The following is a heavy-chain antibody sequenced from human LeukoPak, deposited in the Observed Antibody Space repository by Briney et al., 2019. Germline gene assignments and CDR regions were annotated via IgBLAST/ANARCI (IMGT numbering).Heavy chain of an antibody. D-gene: IGHD6-13*01. CDR3: AKSAAAGRYYYGMDV. CDR2: ISWNSGSI. J-gene: IGHJ6*02. CDR1: GFTFDDYA. Sequence: PGGSLRLSCATSGFTFDDYAMHWVRHAPGKGLEWVSGISWNSGSIGYADSVKGRFTISRDNAKNSLYLQMNSLRAEDTALYYCAKSAAAGRYYYGMDVWGQGTTVTVSS. V-gene: IGHV3-9*01.